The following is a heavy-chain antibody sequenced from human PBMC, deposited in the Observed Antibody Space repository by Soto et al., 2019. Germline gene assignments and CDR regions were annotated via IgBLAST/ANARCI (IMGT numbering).Heavy chain of an antibody. J-gene: IGHJ6*02. Sequence: QVQLVESGGGVVQPGRSLTLSCAASGFTFRNYAMHCVRQAPGKGLEWVATISYDGDNKYYTDSVKGPFTISRDNSKNPLYLQMNSLRPEDTAVYYCARPWGQLSTYYYGMDTWCQWTTVTISS. CDR1: GFTFRNYA. D-gene: IGHD3-16*01. V-gene: IGHV3-30-3*01. CDR3: ARPWGQLSTYYYGMDT. CDR2: ISYDGDNK.